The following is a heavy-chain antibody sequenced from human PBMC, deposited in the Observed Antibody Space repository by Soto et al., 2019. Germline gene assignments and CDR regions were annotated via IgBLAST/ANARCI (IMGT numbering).Heavy chain of an antibody. CDR1: GASISDFNW. J-gene: IGHJ4*02. CDR3: ARGGDYVLNY. CDR2: IFHSGST. Sequence: QVQLQASGPGLVKPSGTLSLTCAVSGASISDFNWWSWVRQSPGKGLEWIGEIFHSGSTNYNPSLXGRVXIXLDTSKTQFSLSLSSVTAADTAVYYCARGGDYVLNYWGQGTLVTVSS. D-gene: IGHD4-17*01. V-gene: IGHV4-4*02.